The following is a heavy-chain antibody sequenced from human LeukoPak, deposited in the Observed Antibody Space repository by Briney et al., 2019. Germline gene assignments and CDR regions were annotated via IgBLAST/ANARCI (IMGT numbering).Heavy chain of an antibody. J-gene: IGHJ4*02. D-gene: IGHD4-11*01. V-gene: IGHV3-30*02. CDR3: ARGGASTGTVPFDY. CDR2: XPYDGSDK. Sequence: GGSLRLSCAASGFTFSSFGXXXXXXXXXXXXXXXXXXPYDGSDKYYPDSVKGRFTISRDNSKNTLYLHMSSLRAEDTAVYYCARGGASTGTVPFDYWGQGTLVTVSS. CDR1: GFTFSSFG.